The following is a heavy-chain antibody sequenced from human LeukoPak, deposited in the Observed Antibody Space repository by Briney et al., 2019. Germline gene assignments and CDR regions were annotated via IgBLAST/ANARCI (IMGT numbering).Heavy chain of an antibody. CDR1: GGSISIGGYS. CDR2: IYHSGST. Sequence: SETLSLTCAVSGGSISIGGYSWSWIRQPPGKGLEWIGYIYHSGSTYYNPSLKSRVTISVDTSKNQFSLKLSSVTAADTAVYYCARLSTAAGTSWFDPWGQGTLVTVSS. D-gene: IGHD6-13*01. CDR3: ARLSTAAGTSWFDP. J-gene: IGHJ5*02. V-gene: IGHV4-30-2*01.